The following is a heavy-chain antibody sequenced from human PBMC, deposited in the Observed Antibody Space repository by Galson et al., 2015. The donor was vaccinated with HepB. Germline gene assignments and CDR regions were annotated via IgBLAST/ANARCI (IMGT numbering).Heavy chain of an antibody. CDR2: ISSSSSII. J-gene: IGHJ4*02. V-gene: IGHV3-48*02. CDR1: GFTFSNYN. Sequence: SLRLSCAASGFTFSNYNINWVRQAPGKGLEWVAYISSSSSIIYYADSVKGRFTISRDNAKNSLYLQMNSLRDDDTALYYCARDLDIVVVVAATYYFDYWSQGTLVTVSS. CDR3: ARDLDIVVVVAATYYFDY. D-gene: IGHD2-15*01.